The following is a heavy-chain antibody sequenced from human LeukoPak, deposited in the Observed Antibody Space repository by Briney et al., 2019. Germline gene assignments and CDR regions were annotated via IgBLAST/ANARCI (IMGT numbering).Heavy chain of an antibody. Sequence: SETLSLTCTVSGGSISSYYWSWIRQPPGKGLEWIGYIYYSGSTNYNPSLKSRVTMSVDTSKNQFSLKLSSVTAADTAVYYCARIGTAMIDYWGQGTLVTVSS. CDR2: IYYSGST. J-gene: IGHJ4*02. V-gene: IGHV4-59*08. D-gene: IGHD5-18*01. CDR3: ARIGTAMIDY. CDR1: GGSISSYY.